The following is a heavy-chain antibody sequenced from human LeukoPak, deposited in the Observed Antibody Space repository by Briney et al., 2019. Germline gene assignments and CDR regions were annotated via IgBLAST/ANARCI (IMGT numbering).Heavy chain of an antibody. J-gene: IGHJ6*02. Sequence: SVKVSCKASGGTFSSYAISWVRQAPGQGLEWMGGITPIFGTANYAQKFQGRVTITADESTSTAYMELSSLRSEDTAVYYCARDQVSVDIVVVPGNDYYGMDVWGQGTTVTVSS. CDR3: ARDQVSVDIVVVPGNDYYGMDV. D-gene: IGHD2-2*01. CDR1: GGTFSSYA. CDR2: ITPIFGTA. V-gene: IGHV1-69*13.